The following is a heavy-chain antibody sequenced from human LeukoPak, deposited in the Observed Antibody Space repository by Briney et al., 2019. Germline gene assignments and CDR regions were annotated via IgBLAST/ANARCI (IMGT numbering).Heavy chain of an antibody. CDR3: ASPRGYYYDSSGYSEYFQH. D-gene: IGHD3-22*01. J-gene: IGHJ1*01. V-gene: IGHV1-69*05. CDR1: GGTFSSYA. CDR2: IIPIFGTA. Sequence: SVKVSCKASGGTFSSYAISWVRQAPGQGLEWMGRIIPIFGTANYAQKFQGRGTITTDESTSTTYMELRSLRSEDPAVYYCASPRGYYYDSSGYSEYFQHWGQGTLVTVSS.